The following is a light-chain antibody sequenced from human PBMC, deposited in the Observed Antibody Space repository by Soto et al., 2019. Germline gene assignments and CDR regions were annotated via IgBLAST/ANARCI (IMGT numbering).Light chain of an antibody. CDR3: QQLNNYPRT. Sequence: EIVLTQSPATLSLSPGERATLSCRASQSVSSYLAWYQQKPGQAPRLLIYDASNRATGIPARFSGSGSGTDFTLTISSLEPEDLATYYCQQLNNYPRTFGQGTKVEIK. CDR1: QSVSSY. J-gene: IGKJ1*01. V-gene: IGKV3-11*01. CDR2: DAS.